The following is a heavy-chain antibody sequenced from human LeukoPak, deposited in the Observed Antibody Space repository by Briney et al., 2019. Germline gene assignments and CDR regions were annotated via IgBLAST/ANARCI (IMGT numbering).Heavy chain of an antibody. Sequence: RASVKVSCKASGYTFTSYAMHWVRQAPGQRLEWMGWINAGNGNTKYSQKFQGRDTITRDTSASTAYMELSSLRSEDTAVYYCARAAVGVPAAYLDYWGQGTLVTVSS. CDR3: ARAAVGVPAAYLDY. D-gene: IGHD2-2*01. CDR1: GYTFTSYA. CDR2: INAGNGNT. J-gene: IGHJ4*02. V-gene: IGHV1-3*01.